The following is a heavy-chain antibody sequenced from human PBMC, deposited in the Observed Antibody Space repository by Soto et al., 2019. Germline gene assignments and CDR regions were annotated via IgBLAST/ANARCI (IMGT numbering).Heavy chain of an antibody. V-gene: IGHV3-30-3*01. CDR1: GFTFSSYA. CDR2: ISYDGSNK. CDR3: ARGAYCSSTSCHYYYYGMDV. Sequence: GSLRLSCAASGFTFSSYAMSWVRQAPGKGLEWVAVISYDGSNKYYADSVKGRFTISRDNSKNTLYLQMNSLRAEDTAVYYCARGAYCSSTSCHYYYYGMDVWGQGTTVTVSS. J-gene: IGHJ6*02. D-gene: IGHD2-2*01.